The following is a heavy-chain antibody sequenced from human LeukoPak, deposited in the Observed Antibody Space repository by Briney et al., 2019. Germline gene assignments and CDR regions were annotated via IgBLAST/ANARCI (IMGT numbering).Heavy chain of an antibody. J-gene: IGHJ6*04. Sequence: ASVKVSCKASGYTFTTYAMHWVRQAPGQRLEWMGWINAGNGNTKYSQKFRGRVTITRDTSASTAYMELSSLRSGDTAVYYCARDRDYFDWLLMDYYYCMDVWGKGTTVTVSS. CDR3: ARDRDYFDWLLMDYYYCMDV. CDR2: INAGNGNT. V-gene: IGHV1-3*01. CDR1: GYTFTTYA. D-gene: IGHD3-9*01.